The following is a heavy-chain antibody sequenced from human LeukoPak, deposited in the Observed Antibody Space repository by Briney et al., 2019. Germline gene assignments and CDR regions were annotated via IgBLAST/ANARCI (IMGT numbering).Heavy chain of an antibody. CDR1: AASFSGYY. J-gene: IGHJ6*03. D-gene: IGHD6-13*01. CDR3: ARVRVPGGGSSWYRLYYYYMDV. V-gene: IGHV4-34*01. CDR2: INHIGST. Sequence: SETLSLTCAVYAASFSGYYWSWISQPPGKGLEWIGEINHIGSTNYNPSLKGRVTISVNTSKNQFSLMLGSVTAADTAVYYCARVRVPGGGSSWYRLYYYYMDVWGKGTTVTVSS.